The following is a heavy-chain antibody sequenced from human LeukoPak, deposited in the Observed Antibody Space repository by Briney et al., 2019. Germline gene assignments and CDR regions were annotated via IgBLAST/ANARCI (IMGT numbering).Heavy chain of an antibody. D-gene: IGHD3-10*01. CDR3: AKESMVRGVIDP. Sequence: RGSLRLSCAPSGFSFSSYAMSWVRQAPGKGLEWVTAISGSGGSTYCADSVKGRFTISRDNTKNTLYLQMNSLRAEDTAVYYCAKESMVRGVIDPWGQGTLVTVSS. CDR1: GFSFSSYA. CDR2: ISGSGGST. V-gene: IGHV3-23*01. J-gene: IGHJ5*02.